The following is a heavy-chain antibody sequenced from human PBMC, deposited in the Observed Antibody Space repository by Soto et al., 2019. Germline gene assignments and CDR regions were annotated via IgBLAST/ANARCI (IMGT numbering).Heavy chain of an antibody. Sequence: SETLSLTCTASGDSISSYYWSWIRQPPGQGREWIGYIYYSGSTIYNPSLKSRVTISVETSKNQFSLKVSSVTAADTAVYYCASDSSGSYYFDYWGQGTLVTVSS. CDR3: ASDSSGSYYFDY. V-gene: IGHV4-59*01. CDR2: IYYSGST. D-gene: IGHD6-19*01. J-gene: IGHJ4*02. CDR1: GDSISSYY.